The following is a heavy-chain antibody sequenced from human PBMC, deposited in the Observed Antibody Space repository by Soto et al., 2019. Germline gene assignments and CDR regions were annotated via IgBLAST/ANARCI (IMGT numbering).Heavy chain of an antibody. CDR3: ARDHRAAPSFDP. CDR2: ISSSSSYI. D-gene: IGHD6-13*01. Sequence: RRLSCAASGFTFSSYSMNWVRQAPGKGLEWVSSISSSSSYIYYADSVKGRFTISRDNAKNSLYLQMNSLRAEDTAVYYCARDHRAAPSFDPWGQGTLVTVSS. V-gene: IGHV3-21*01. CDR1: GFTFSSYS. J-gene: IGHJ5*02.